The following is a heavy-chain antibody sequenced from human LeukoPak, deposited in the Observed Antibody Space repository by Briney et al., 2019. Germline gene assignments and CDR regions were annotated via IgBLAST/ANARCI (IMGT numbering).Heavy chain of an antibody. CDR1: GGSISSYY. Sequence: SETLSLTCTVSGGSISSYYWSWIRQPVGKGLEGIGRIYTSGSTNYNPSLKSRVTMSVDTSKNQFSLKLSSVTAADTAVYYCARAPEYYDFWSGQGPVYYYYYYMDVWGKGTTVTVSS. V-gene: IGHV4-4*07. CDR3: ARAPEYYDFWSGQGPVYYYYYYMDV. D-gene: IGHD3-3*01. J-gene: IGHJ6*03. CDR2: IYTSGST.